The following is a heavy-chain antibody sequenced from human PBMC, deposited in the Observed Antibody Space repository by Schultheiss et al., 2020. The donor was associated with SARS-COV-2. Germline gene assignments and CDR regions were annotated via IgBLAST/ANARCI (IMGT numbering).Heavy chain of an antibody. CDR2: IYYSGST. J-gene: IGHJ4*02. D-gene: IGHD3-22*01. CDR1: GGSTSSSNW. Sequence: SETLSLTCTVSGGSTSSSNWWTWVRQPPGKGLEWIGSIYYSGSTYYNPSLKSRVTISVDTSKNQFSLKLSSVTAADTAVYYCARSGYYYDSSGYYFSNHFGVDYWGQGTLVTVSS. V-gene: IGHV4-39*01. CDR3: ARSGYYYDSSGYYFSNHFGVDY.